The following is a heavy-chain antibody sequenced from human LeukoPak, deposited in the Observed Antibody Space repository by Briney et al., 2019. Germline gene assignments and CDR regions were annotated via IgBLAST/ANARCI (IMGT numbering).Heavy chain of an antibody. CDR3: AVSYGEWELSPDP. V-gene: IGHV4-39*07. J-gene: IGHJ5*02. CDR1: GGSISTSNYY. Sequence: SETLSLTCTVSGGSISTSNYYWGWIRQPPGKGLEWIGNIFYSGSTYYSPSLRSRVTISLDTSRNQFSLKLNSVTAADTAMYYCAVSYGEWELSPDPWGQGTLVTVSS. CDR2: IFYSGST. D-gene: IGHD1-26*01.